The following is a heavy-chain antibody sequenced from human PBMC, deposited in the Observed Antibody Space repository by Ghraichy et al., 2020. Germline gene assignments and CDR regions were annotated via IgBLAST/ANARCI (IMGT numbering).Heavy chain of an antibody. V-gene: IGHV4-59*08. Sequence: SETLSLTCTVSGGSIRSQFWTWIRKPPGKGLEWFGYVSYTGNTNYNPSLKSRVTISVDTSKNQFSLSLTSVTAADTAVYYCARRGRGYSLYYYGLDVWGQGTTVTVSS. CDR1: GGSIRSQF. J-gene: IGHJ6*02. D-gene: IGHD5-18*01. CDR3: ARRGRGYSLYYYGLDV. CDR2: VSYTGNT.